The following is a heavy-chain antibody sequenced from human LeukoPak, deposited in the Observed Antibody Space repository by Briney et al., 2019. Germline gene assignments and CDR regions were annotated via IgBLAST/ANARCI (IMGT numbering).Heavy chain of an antibody. V-gene: IGHV3-30*04. Sequence: GRSLRLSCAASGFTFSSYAMHWVRQAPGKGLEWVAVISYDGSNKYYADSVKGRFTISRDNSKNTLYLQMNSLRAEDTAVYYCAKDYSGSYNDYWGQGTLVTVSS. J-gene: IGHJ4*02. CDR2: ISYDGSNK. CDR1: GFTFSSYA. CDR3: AKDYSGSYNDY. D-gene: IGHD1-26*01.